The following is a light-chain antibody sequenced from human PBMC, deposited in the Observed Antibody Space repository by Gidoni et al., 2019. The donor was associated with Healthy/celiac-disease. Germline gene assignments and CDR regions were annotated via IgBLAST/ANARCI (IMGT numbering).Light chain of an antibody. Sequence: DIVMTQSPDSLAGSLGERATINCKSSQSVLYSSNNKNYLAWYQQKPGQPPKLLISWASTRESGVPDRFSGSGSGTDFTLTISSLQAEDVAVYYCQQYYSTPPRTFGQGTKVEIK. V-gene: IGKV4-1*01. CDR1: QSVLYSSNNKNY. CDR3: QQYYSTPPRT. CDR2: WAS. J-gene: IGKJ1*01.